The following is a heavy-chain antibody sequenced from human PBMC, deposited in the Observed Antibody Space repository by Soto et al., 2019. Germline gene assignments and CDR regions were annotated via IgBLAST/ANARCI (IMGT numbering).Heavy chain of an antibody. Sequence: EVQLVESGGGWVQPGRSLRLSCADSGFTFVDYAMHWVRQAPGQGLYRVSGIRWVGGYKGYADSVNGRFTISRDNAKKSLYLEMNSVRVEDTGLYYIAKDEGYFNSISCKDAFDSWGQGPTVTVS. CDR3: AKDEGYFNSISCKDAFDS. CDR1: GFTFVDYA. CDR2: IRWVGGYK. V-gene: IGHV3-9*01. D-gene: IGHD2-2*01. J-gene: IGHJ3*01.